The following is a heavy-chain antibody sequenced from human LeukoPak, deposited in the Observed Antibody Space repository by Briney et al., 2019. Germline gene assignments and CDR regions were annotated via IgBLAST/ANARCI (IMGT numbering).Heavy chain of an antibody. V-gene: IGHV3-21*01. Sequence: GGSLRLSCAASGFTFSSYSMNWVRQAPGKGLEWVSSISSSSSYIYYADSLKGRFTIARDNAKSSLYLQMSSLRAEDTAVYYCARDKPQDSIAAAVAFYYYYGMDVWGQGTTVTVSS. CDR2: ISSSSSYI. CDR1: GFTFSSYS. D-gene: IGHD6-13*01. J-gene: IGHJ6*02. CDR3: ARDKPQDSIAAAVAFYYYYGMDV.